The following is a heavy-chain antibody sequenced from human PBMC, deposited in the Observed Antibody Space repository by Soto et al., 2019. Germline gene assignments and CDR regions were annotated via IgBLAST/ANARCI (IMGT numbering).Heavy chain of an antibody. CDR3: AKDPAPDTPMVQGSWFDP. CDR2: ISGSGGST. CDR1: GFTFSSYA. Sequence: GGSLRLSCAASGFTFSSYAMSWVRQAPGKGLEWVSAISGSGGSTYYADSVKGRFTISRDNSKNTLYLQMNSLRAEDTAVYYCAKDPAPDTPMVQGSWFDPWGQGTLVTVSS. V-gene: IGHV3-23*01. J-gene: IGHJ5*02. D-gene: IGHD5-18*01.